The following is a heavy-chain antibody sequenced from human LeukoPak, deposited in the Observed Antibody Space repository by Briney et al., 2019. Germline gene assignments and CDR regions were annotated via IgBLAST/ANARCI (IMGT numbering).Heavy chain of an antibody. CDR3: SRGGRRWSGASYSYYYYMDV. J-gene: IGHJ6*03. V-gene: IGHV3-7*03. D-gene: IGHD1-26*01. CDR2: IKQDGSEK. CDR1: GFTFSSYW. Sequence: GGSLRLSCAASGFTFSSYWMSWVRQAPGKGLEWVANIKQDGSEKYYVDSVKGRFTISRDNAKNSLYLQMNSLKTEDTAMYYCSRGGRRWSGASYSYYYYMDVWGKGTTVIISS.